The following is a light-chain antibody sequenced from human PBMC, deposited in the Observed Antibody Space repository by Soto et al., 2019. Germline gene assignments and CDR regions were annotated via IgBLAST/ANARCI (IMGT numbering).Light chain of an antibody. CDR1: RSLDSGQ. CDR3: QQYNNWPRAT. CDR2: DAF. J-gene: IGKJ4*01. V-gene: IGKV3-20*01. Sequence: EIVLTQSPGTLSLSPGESATLSCRASRSLDSGQLAWYQQKVGRAPRLLIHDAFMRATGIPDRFSGSGSGTDFTLTIARLEPEDFGIYYCQQYNNWPRATFGGGTRVEIK.